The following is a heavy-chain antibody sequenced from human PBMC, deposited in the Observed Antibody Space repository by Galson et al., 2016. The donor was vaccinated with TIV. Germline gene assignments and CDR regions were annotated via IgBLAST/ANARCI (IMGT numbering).Heavy chain of an antibody. Sequence: SLRLSCADAGFTFSSYPMHWVRQAPGKGLEWVAFISYDGTNTYFRDSVKGRFTISRDNSKNTLYLQMNSLRSEDTAVYYCAKEVERRLHSWGQGTLVTVSS. CDR3: AKEVERRLHS. CDR2: ISYDGTNT. J-gene: IGHJ4*02. CDR1: GFTFSSYP. V-gene: IGHV3-30-3*01. D-gene: IGHD1-1*01.